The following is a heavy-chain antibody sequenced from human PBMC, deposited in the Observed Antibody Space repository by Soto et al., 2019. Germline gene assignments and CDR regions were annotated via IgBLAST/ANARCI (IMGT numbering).Heavy chain of an antibody. Sequence: GGSLRLSCSVSGFTFSSYAMHWVRQAPGKGLQYVSSISSSGVPTYYADSVKGRFTISRDNSQNTLYLQMSSLRLEDTAVYYCAKDRWIDYWGQGILVTVSS. V-gene: IGHV3-64D*06. D-gene: IGHD2-15*01. CDR1: GFTFSSYA. J-gene: IGHJ4*02. CDR3: AKDRWIDY. CDR2: ISSSGVPT.